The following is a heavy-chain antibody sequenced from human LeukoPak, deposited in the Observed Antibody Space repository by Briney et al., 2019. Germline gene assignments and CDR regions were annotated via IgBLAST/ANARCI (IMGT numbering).Heavy chain of an antibody. D-gene: IGHD3-3*01. Sequence: GESLRLSCAASGFTSSSYGMHWVRQAPGKGLELVAFIRYDGSNKYYADSVKGRFTISRDNSKNTLYLQMNSLRAEDTAVYYCAKLRRGITIFGVLDYWGQGTQVTVSS. J-gene: IGHJ4*02. CDR1: GFTSSSYG. CDR2: IRYDGSNK. CDR3: AKLRRGITIFGVLDY. V-gene: IGHV3-30*02.